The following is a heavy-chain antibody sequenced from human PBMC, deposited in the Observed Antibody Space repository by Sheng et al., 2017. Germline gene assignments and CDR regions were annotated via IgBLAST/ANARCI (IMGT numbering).Heavy chain of an antibody. CDR1: GFIFSDYY. J-gene: IGHJ3*01. D-gene: IGHD1-26*01. Sequence: QVHLVESGGGLVKPGGSLRLSCAASGFIFSDYYMSWIRQAPGKGLEWISYISTSGKTLYYADSVKGRFTISRDSAKNALYLQMNSLRAGDTAVYYCARPNSVKAGGAAFDLWGQGTMVTVSS. CDR2: ISTSGKTL. CDR3: ARPNSVKAGGAAFDL. V-gene: IGHV3-11*04.